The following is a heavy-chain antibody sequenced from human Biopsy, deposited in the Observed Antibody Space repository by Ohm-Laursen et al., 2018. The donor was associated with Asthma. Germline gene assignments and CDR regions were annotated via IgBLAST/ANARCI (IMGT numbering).Heavy chain of an antibody. CDR3: ARGDSSNWSHYYFDY. D-gene: IGHD3-22*01. Sequence: SLRLSCSASGFAVSRDHMFWVRQAPGKGLEWVSVIYSGGTSHTADSVRGRFTISRDYSKNTLYLQMHSLRAEDTTIYYCARGDSSNWSHYYFDYWGQGTLVTVSS. CDR1: GFAVSRDH. CDR2: IYSGGTS. J-gene: IGHJ4*02. V-gene: IGHV3-53*01.